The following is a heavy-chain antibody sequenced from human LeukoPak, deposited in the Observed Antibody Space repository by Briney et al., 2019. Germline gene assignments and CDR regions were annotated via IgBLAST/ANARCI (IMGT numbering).Heavy chain of an antibody. CDR1: GGSISSSSYY. CDR3: AREGGIVLMVHGTSSLGELNSDFDY. D-gene: IGHD2-8*01. J-gene: IGHJ4*02. V-gene: IGHV4-39*02. CDR2: IYYSGST. Sequence: SETLSLTCTVSGGSISSSSYYWGWIRQPPGKGLEWIGSIYYSGSTYYNPSLKSRVTISVDTSKNQFSLKLSSVTAADTAVYYCAREGGIVLMVHGTSSLGELNSDFDYWGQGTLVTVSS.